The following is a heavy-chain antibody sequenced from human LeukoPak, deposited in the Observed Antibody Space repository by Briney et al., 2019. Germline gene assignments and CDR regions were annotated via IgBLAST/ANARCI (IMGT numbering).Heavy chain of an antibody. CDR2: ISGSGGST. D-gene: IGHD6-19*01. CDR1: GFTLSSNY. Sequence: PGGSLTLSCAASGFTLSSNYMSWVRQAPGKGLEWVSAISGSGGSTYYADSVKGRFTISRDDSKNTLYLQMNSLRAEDTAVYYCAKDSSGWDGYFDYWGQGTLVTVSS. CDR3: AKDSSGWDGYFDY. J-gene: IGHJ4*02. V-gene: IGHV3-23*01.